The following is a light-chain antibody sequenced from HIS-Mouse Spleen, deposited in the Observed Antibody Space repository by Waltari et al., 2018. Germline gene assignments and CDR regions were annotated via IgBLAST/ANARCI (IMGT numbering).Light chain of an antibody. V-gene: IGLV1-40*01. CDR3: QSYDSSLSGPVV. CDR1: RPNIGPCYY. J-gene: IGLJ2*01. Sequence: QSVLTQPPSVSGAPGQRVPISCTGTRPNIGPCYYFQRYQPLPGTAPKLLIYGNSNRPSGVPDRFSGSKSGTSASLAITGLQAEDEADYYCQSYDSSLSGPVVFGGGTKLTVL. CDR2: GNS.